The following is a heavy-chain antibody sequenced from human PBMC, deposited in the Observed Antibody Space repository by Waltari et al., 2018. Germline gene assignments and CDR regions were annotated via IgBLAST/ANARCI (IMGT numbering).Heavy chain of an antibody. Sequence: QVQLQESGPGLVKPSETLSLTCTVSGGSISSYYWSWIRQPPGKGLEWIGYIYYSGSTNYNPSLKSRVTITVDTSKNQFSLKLSSVTAADTAVYYCVRGAAWYPDAFDIWGQGTMVTVSS. CDR1: GGSISSYY. D-gene: IGHD1-20*01. V-gene: IGHV4-59*01. CDR3: VRGAAWYPDAFDI. CDR2: IYYSGST. J-gene: IGHJ3*02.